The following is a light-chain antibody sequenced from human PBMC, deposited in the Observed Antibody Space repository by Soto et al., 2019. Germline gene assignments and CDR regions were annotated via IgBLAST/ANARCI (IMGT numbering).Light chain of an antibody. CDR1: SSDVGGYNY. Sequence: QSALTQPASVSGSLGQSITISCTGTSSDVGGYNYVSWYQQHPGKAPKLMIYDVSNRPSGVSNRFSGSKSGNTASLTISGLQAEDEADYYCSSYTSSSTPVFGGGTKVTVL. J-gene: IGLJ2*01. V-gene: IGLV2-14*01. CDR3: SSYTSSSTPV. CDR2: DVS.